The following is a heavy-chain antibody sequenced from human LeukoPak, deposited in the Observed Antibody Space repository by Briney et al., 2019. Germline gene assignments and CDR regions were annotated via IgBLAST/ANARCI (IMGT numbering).Heavy chain of an antibody. Sequence: GGSLRLSCAASGFTVSSNYMSWVRQAPGKGLEWVSVIYSGGSTYYADSVKGRFTISRDNSKNTLYLQMNSLRAEDAAVYYCAKEAMTTVAPYYFDYWGQGTLVTVSS. CDR2: IYSGGST. V-gene: IGHV3-53*05. D-gene: IGHD4-23*01. CDR3: AKEAMTTVAPYYFDY. J-gene: IGHJ4*02. CDR1: GFTVSSNY.